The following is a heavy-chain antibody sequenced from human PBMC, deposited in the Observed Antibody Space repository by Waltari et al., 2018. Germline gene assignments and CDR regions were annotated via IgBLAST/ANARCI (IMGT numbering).Heavy chain of an antibody. CDR1: GFTLSNYW. CDR3: IRDYGSPY. Sequence: EAQQVESGGDLVQPGGSLRLSCVVSGFTLSNYWMSWVRQAPGKVREWVANINKDGTETYYVDSVRGRFTISKDDAKNSVYLQMNSLKVEDTAVYYCIRDYGSPYWGQGTLVTVSS. CDR2: INKDGTET. J-gene: IGHJ4*02. D-gene: IGHD6-19*01. V-gene: IGHV3-7*03.